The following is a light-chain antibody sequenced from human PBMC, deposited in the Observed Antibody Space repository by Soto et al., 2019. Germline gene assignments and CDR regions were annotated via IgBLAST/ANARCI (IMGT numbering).Light chain of an antibody. J-gene: IGKJ5*01. CDR1: QSIRNY. V-gene: IGKV1-39*01. CDR3: QHRCRSPLR. CDR2: TAP. Sequence: DIQMTQSPSSLSAYVGDRVTITCRASQSIRNYFNWYQQKPGKAPKVLIYTAPSLQSGVPPRFSGSGSGTDFTRTICSVRAEDFAPSYYQHRCRSPLRFGEGTQLEIK.